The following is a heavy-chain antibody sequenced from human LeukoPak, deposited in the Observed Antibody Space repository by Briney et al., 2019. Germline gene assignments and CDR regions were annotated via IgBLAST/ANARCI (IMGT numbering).Heavy chain of an antibody. CDR1: GFTFSSYA. J-gene: IGHJ4*02. Sequence: PGGSPRLSCAASGFTFSSYAMSWVRQAPGKGLEWISSISDSGGSTYYADSVKGRFTISRDNAKNSLYLQMNTLRPEDTAVYYCARERQNKDFWSGGDYWGQGTLVTVSS. CDR2: ISDSGGST. V-gene: IGHV3-23*01. CDR3: ARERQNKDFWSGGDY. D-gene: IGHD3-3*01.